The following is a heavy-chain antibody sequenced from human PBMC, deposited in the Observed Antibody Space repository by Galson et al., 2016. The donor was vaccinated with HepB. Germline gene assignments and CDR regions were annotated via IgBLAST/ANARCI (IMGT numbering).Heavy chain of an antibody. CDR3: AKDEFLEGDYYYYGMDV. CDR1: GFTFSSYG. J-gene: IGHJ6*02. CDR2: ISYDGSKK. Sequence: LRLSCAASGFTFSSYGMYWVRQAPGKGLEWVSVISYDGSKKYYADSVKGRFTISRDNSKNTLYLQMSSLRAEDTAVYYCAKDEFLEGDYYYYGMDVWGQGTTVTVSS. D-gene: IGHD3-3*01. V-gene: IGHV3-30*18.